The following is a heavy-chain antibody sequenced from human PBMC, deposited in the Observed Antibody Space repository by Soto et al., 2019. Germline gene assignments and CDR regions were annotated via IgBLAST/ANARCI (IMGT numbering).Heavy chain of an antibody. V-gene: IGHV5-10-1*03. D-gene: IGHD3-22*01. J-gene: IGHJ4*02. Sequence: EVQLVQSGAEVKKPGESLRISCKGSGYSFTSYWISWVRQMPGKGLEWMGRIDPSDSYTNYSPSFQGHVTISADKSISTAYLQWSSLKASDTAMYYCARHYYDSSGYYYVPGHFDYWGQGTLVTVSS. CDR2: IDPSDSYT. CDR3: ARHYYDSSGYYYVPGHFDY. CDR1: GYSFTSYW.